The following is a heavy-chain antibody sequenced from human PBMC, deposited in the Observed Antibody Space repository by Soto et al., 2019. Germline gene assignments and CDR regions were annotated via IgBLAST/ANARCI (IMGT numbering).Heavy chain of an antibody. CDR1: GGSISSGGYY. CDR3: ATTSLLGLACTIITIQEYYFDY. Sequence: QVQLQESGPGLVKPSQTLSLTCTVSGGSISSGGYYWSWIRQHPGKGLEWIGYIYYSGSTYYNPSLKSRVTISVDTSKNQVSLNLVSVTAADTAVYYCATTSLLGLACTIITIQEYYFDYWGQGTLVTVSS. CDR2: IYYSGST. V-gene: IGHV4-31*03. D-gene: IGHD3-3*01. J-gene: IGHJ4*02.